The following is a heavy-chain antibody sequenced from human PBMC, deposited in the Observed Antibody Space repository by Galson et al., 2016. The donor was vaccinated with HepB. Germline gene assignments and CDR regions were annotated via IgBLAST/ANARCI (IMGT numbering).Heavy chain of an antibody. V-gene: IGHV3-23*01. CDR2: ISGSGVST. CDR1: EFDFSTYA. J-gene: IGHJ4*02. CDR3: AKGHSIFGVVTQSYFDY. Sequence: SLRLSCAASEFDFSTYAMSWVRQAPGKGLEWVSSISGSGVSTYYADSVKGRFTISSDNSKNTLYLQLNSLRDEDTAVYYCAKGHSIFGVVTQSYFDYWGQGTLVIVSS. D-gene: IGHD3-3*01.